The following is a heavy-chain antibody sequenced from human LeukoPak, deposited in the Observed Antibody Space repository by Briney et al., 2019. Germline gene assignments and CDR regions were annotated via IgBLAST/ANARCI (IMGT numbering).Heavy chain of an antibody. Sequence: GESLKISCAASGFSFSVFWMTWVRQAPGKGLEWVASIKEDGSEMSYVDSVKGRFTISRDNAQNSLFPQMTSLRVADTALYYCASHPAAGTVDYWGQGTLVTVSS. CDR3: ASHPAAGTVDY. J-gene: IGHJ4*02. V-gene: IGHV3-7*05. CDR2: IKEDGSEM. D-gene: IGHD6-13*01. CDR1: GFSFSVFW.